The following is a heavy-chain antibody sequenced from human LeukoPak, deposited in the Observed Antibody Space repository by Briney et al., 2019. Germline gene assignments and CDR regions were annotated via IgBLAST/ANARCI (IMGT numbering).Heavy chain of an antibody. V-gene: IGHV4-59*02. CDR2: IYYSGST. CDR1: GASVSGKF. D-gene: IGHD3/OR15-3a*01. CDR3: VGGGDWLPEY. J-gene: IGHJ1*01. Sequence: PSETLSLTCTVSGASVSGKFWSWIRHSPGNGLEWIGLIYYSGSTKFNPSLKSRVAMSVDTSNNQFSLSLNSVTTTDTAVYFCVGGGDWLPEYWGQGTLVTVSS.